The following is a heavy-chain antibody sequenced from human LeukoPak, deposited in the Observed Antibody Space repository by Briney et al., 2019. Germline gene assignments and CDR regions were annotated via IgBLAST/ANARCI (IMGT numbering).Heavy chain of an antibody. J-gene: IGHJ5*02. CDR3: ARGSYDFWSGYPNWFDP. D-gene: IGHD3-3*01. Sequence: SETLSLTCTVSGGSISGGGYYWSWIRQHPGKGLEWIGYIYYSGSTYYNPSLKSRVTISVDTSKNQFSLKLSSVTAADTAVYYCARGSYDFWSGYPNWFDPWGQGTLVTVSS. V-gene: IGHV4-31*03. CDR2: IYYSGST. CDR1: GGSISGGGYY.